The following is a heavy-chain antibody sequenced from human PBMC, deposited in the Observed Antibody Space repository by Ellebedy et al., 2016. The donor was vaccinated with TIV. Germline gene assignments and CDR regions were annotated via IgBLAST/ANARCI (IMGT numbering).Heavy chain of an antibody. V-gene: IGHV1-69*06. CDR3: ARGPPYYYYGMDV. CDR2: TIPIFGTA. Sequence: ASVKVSCKASGGTFSSYAISWVRQAPGQGLEWMGGTIPIFGTANYAQKFQGRVTITADKSTSTAYMELSSLRAEDTAVYYCARGPPYYYYGMDVWGQGTTVTVSS. CDR1: GGTFSSYA. J-gene: IGHJ6*02.